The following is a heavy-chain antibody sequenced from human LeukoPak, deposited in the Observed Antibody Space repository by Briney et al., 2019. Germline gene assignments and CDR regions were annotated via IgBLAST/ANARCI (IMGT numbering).Heavy chain of an antibody. CDR1: GFSLSTSGVG. CDR2: IYWNDDK. D-gene: IGHD3-10*01. J-gene: IGHJ4*02. Sequence: SGPTLVNLTQTLTLTCTFSGFSLSTSGVGVGWIRQPPGKALEWLALIYWNDDKRYSPSLKSRLTITKDTSKNQVVLTMTNMDPVDTATYYCAHRRQYYYGSGSYFDYWGQGTLVTVSS. V-gene: IGHV2-5*01. CDR3: AHRRQYYYGSGSYFDY.